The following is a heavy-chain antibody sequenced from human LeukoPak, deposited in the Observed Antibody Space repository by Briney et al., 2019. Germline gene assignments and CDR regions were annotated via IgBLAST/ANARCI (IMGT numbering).Heavy chain of an antibody. V-gene: IGHV3-23*01. D-gene: IGHD1-26*01. CDR2: ISGSGGST. CDR3: ANSGSGSEYYYCGMDV. Sequence: PGGSLRLSCAASGFTFSSYAMSWVRQAPGKGLEWVSAISGSGGSTYYADSVKGRFTISRDNSKNTLYLQMNSLRAEDTAVYYCANSGSGSEYYYCGMDVWGQGTTVTVSS. J-gene: IGHJ6*02. CDR1: GFTFSSYA.